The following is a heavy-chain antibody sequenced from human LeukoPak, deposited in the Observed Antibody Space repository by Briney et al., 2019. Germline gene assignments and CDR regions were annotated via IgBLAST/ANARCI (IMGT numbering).Heavy chain of an antibody. Sequence: GGTLRLFCAASGFTFSSNGMNWVRQAPGKGMEGVSSISHTSSHIYYADSVRGRFTISRDNAKNSLYLQMNSLRVEDTAVYYCARVLDYYGSGSYSKDSYYYYMDVGGKGTTVTVSS. V-gene: IGHV3-21*01. D-gene: IGHD3-10*01. CDR3: ARVLDYYGSGSYSKDSYYYYMDV. CDR1: GFTFSSNG. J-gene: IGHJ6*03. CDR2: ISHTSSHI.